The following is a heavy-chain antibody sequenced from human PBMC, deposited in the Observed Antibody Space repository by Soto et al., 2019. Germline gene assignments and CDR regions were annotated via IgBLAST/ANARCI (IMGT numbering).Heavy chain of an antibody. Sequence: SETLSLTCTVSGGSISSGGYYWSWIRQHPGKGLEWIGYIYYSGSTYYNPSLKSRVTISVDTSKNQFSLKLSSVTAADTAVYYCARSRPNGSPRLTVRYYYGMDGWGQGTTVTVSS. D-gene: IGHD2-8*01. CDR3: ARSRPNGSPRLTVRYYYGMDG. J-gene: IGHJ6*02. V-gene: IGHV4-31*03. CDR1: GGSISSGGYY. CDR2: IYYSGST.